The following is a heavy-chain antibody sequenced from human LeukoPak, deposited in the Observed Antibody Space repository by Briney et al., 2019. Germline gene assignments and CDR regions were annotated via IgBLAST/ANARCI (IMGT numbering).Heavy chain of an antibody. J-gene: IGHJ6*02. CDR3: ARQYCSSTSCYPRDGMDV. V-gene: IGHV4-34*01. Sequence: SKTLSLTCAVYGGSFSGYYWSWIRQPPGKGLEWIGEINHSGSTNYNPSLKSRVTISVDTSKNQFSLKLSSVTAADTAVYYCARQYCSSTSCYPRDGMDVWGQGTTVTVSS. CDR2: INHSGST. D-gene: IGHD2-2*01. CDR1: GGSFSGYY.